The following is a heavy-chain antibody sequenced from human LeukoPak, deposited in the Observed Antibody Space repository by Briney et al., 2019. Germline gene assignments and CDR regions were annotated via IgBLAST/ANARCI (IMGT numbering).Heavy chain of an antibody. Sequence: GGSLRLSCAASGFTFSSFEMNWVRQAPGRGLEWVSAISVTGGSTYSADSVKGRFTISRDNSKNTLYLQMNSLRAEDTAAYYCAKHSRGSFRGASAFDYWGQGTVVTVSS. CDR3: AKHSRGSFRGASAFDY. CDR1: GFTFSSFE. V-gene: IGHV3-23*01. J-gene: IGHJ4*02. D-gene: IGHD1-26*01. CDR2: ISVTGGST.